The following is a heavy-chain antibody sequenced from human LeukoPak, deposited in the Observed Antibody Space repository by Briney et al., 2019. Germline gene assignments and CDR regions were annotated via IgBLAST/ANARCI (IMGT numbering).Heavy chain of an antibody. V-gene: IGHV1-2*02. Sequence: ASVKVSCKASGYTFTGYYMHWVRQAPGQGLEWMGWINPNSGGTNYAQKFQGRVTMTRDTSISIAYMELSRLRPDDTAVYYCARARYYDSSGYRFDYWGQGTLVTVSS. D-gene: IGHD3-22*01. CDR1: GYTFTGYY. CDR2: INPNSGGT. J-gene: IGHJ4*02. CDR3: ARARYYDSSGYRFDY.